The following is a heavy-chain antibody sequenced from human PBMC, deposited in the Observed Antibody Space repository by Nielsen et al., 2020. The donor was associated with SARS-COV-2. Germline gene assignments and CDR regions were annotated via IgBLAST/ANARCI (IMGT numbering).Heavy chain of an antibody. V-gene: IGHV1-3*01. CDR3: ARGFTYDYVWGSYRLDDY. J-gene: IGHJ4*02. CDR2: INAGNGNT. D-gene: IGHD3-16*02. CDR1: GFTFTSYA. Sequence: GGSLRLSCAASGFTFTSYAMHWVRQAPGQRLEWMGWINAGNGNTKYSQKFQGRVTITRDTSASTAYMELSSLRSEDTAVYYCARGFTYDYVWGSYRLDDYWGQGTLVTVSS.